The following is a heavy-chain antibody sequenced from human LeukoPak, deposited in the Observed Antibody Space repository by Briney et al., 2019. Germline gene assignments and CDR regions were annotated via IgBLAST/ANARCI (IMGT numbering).Heavy chain of an antibody. CDR1: GFTFSSYA. Sequence: GGSLRLSCAASGFTFSSYAMSWVRQAPGKGLEWVSAISGSGGSTYYADSEKGRFTISRDNSKNTLYLQMNSLRAEDTAVYYCAKAGSRPLYYLDYWGQGTLVTVSS. J-gene: IGHJ4*02. CDR3: AKAGSRPLYYLDY. D-gene: IGHD6-13*01. CDR2: ISGSGGST. V-gene: IGHV3-23*01.